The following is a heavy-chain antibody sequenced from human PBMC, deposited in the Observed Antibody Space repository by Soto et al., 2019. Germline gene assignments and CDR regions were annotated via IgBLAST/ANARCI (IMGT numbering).Heavy chain of an antibody. CDR1: GFTFSSYW. J-gene: IGHJ4*02. CDR2: INTDGTST. D-gene: IGHD3-10*01. V-gene: IGHV3-74*01. Sequence: EVQLVESGGGLVQPGGSLRLSCAASGFTFSSYWMHWVRQAPGKGLVWVSRINTDGTSTSYADSLKGRFTISRDNAKNTLYLQMNSLRAEDTAVYYCTRAGSYRSDYWGQGTLVTVSS. CDR3: TRAGSYRSDY.